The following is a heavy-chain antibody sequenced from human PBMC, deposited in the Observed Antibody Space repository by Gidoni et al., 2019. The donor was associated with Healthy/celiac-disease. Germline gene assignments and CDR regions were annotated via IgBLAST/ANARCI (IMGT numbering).Heavy chain of an antibody. CDR3: ARDLSSSWTGWFDP. J-gene: IGHJ5*02. V-gene: IGHV3-30*01. Sequence: QVQLVESGGGVVQPGRSLRLSCAASGFPFSSYAMHWVRQAPGKGLEWVAVISYDGSNKYYADSVKGRFTISRDNSKNTLYLQMNSLRAEDTAVYYCARDLSSSWTGWFDPWGQGTLVTVSS. CDR1: GFPFSSYA. D-gene: IGHD6-13*01. CDR2: ISYDGSNK.